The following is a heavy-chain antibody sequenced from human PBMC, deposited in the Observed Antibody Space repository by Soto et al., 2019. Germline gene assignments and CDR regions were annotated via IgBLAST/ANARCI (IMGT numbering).Heavy chain of an antibody. CDR1: GGSISSYY. CDR2: IYYSGST. CDR3: ARGGNYFDY. J-gene: IGHJ4*02. Sequence: SETLSLTCTVSGGSISSYYWSWIRQPPGKGLECIGYIYYSGSTNYNPSLKSRVTISVDTSKNQFSLKLSSVTAAGTAVYYCARGGNYFDYWGQGTLVTVSS. V-gene: IGHV4-59*01.